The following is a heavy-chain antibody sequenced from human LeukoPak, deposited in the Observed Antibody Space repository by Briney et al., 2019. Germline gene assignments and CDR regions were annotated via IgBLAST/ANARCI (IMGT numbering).Heavy chain of an antibody. CDR1: GFTFSNYA. CDR3: AKFTATYYFDSSGYYAPLDY. J-gene: IGHJ4*02. CDR2: ISGGPV. V-gene: IGHV3-23*01. Sequence: PGGSLRLSCAASGFTFSNYAMTWVRQAPGKGLEWVSSISGGPVYYADSVKGRFTISRDNSKNTLFLQMNSLRAEDTAIYYCAKFTATYYFDSSGYYAPLDYWGQGTLVTVSS. D-gene: IGHD3-22*01.